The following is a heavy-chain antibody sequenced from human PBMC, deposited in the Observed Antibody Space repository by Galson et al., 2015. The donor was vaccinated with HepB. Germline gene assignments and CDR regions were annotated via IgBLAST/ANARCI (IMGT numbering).Heavy chain of an antibody. J-gene: IGHJ4*02. D-gene: IGHD2-2*01. CDR3: ARVHCSSSRCYWFTDSYFDY. Sequence: SLRLSCAASGFTFSDYYMSWIRQAPGKGLEWVSYISSSGTTIYYEDSVKGRFTISRDNAKNSLYLQMNSLRAEDTAVYYCARVHCSSSRCYWFTDSYFDYWGQGTLVTVSS. CDR2: ISSSGTTI. CDR1: GFTFSDYY. V-gene: IGHV3-11*01.